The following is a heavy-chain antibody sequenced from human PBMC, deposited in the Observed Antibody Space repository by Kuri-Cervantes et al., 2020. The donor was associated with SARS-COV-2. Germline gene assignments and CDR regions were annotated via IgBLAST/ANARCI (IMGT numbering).Heavy chain of an antibody. CDR1: GFTFSSYA. CDR3: ARDETGIAVGITMDV. Sequence: GESLKISCAASGFTFSSYAMSWVRQAPGKGLEWVSAISGSGGSTYYADSVKGRFTISRDNSKNTLYLQMNSLRAEDTAVYYCARDETGIAVGITMDVWGKGTTVTVSS. V-gene: IGHV3-23*01. D-gene: IGHD6-19*01. CDR2: ISGSGGST. J-gene: IGHJ6*03.